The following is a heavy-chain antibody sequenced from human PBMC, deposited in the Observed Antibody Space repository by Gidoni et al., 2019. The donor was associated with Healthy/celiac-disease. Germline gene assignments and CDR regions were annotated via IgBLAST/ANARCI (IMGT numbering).Heavy chain of an antibody. J-gene: IGHJ1*01. CDR2: IWYDGSNK. CDR1: GFTFSSYG. D-gene: IGHD3-22*01. V-gene: IGHV3-33*01. Sequence: QVQLVESGGGVVQPGRSLRLSCAASGFTFSSYGMHWVRQAPGKGLEWVAVIWYDGSNKYYADSVKGRFTISRDNSKNTLYLQMNSLRAEDTAVYYCARDLGDSSGYYPARHWGQGTLVTVSS. CDR3: ARDLGDSSGYYPARH.